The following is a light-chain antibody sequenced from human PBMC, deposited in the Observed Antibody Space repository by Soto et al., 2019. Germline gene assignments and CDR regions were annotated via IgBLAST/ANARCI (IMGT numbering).Light chain of an antibody. V-gene: IGKV1-39*01. CDR2: AAS. CDR3: QQSDCTPLS. Sequence: DIQMTQYPSSLSASVGDRVAITCRASQSSSRYLNWYQQKPGKAPKLLIYAASSLQSGVPSRFSGSGSGTDFTLTISCLQPEDFATYCCQQSDCTPLSFGGGTKVDIK. CDR1: QSSSRY. J-gene: IGKJ4*01.